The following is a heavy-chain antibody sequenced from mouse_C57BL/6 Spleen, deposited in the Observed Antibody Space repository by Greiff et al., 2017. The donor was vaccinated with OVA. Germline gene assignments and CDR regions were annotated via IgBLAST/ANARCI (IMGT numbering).Heavy chain of an antibody. CDR3: TPYYYGSSSAWFAY. CDR1: GYTFTDYE. Sequence: VQLQQSGAELVRPGASVTLSCKASGYTFTDYEMHWVKQTPVHGLEWIGAIDPETGGTAYNQKFKGKAILTADKSSSTAYMELRSLTSEDSAVYYCTPYYYGSSSAWFAYWGQGTLVTVSA. J-gene: IGHJ3*01. CDR2: IDPETGGT. V-gene: IGHV1-15*01. D-gene: IGHD1-1*01.